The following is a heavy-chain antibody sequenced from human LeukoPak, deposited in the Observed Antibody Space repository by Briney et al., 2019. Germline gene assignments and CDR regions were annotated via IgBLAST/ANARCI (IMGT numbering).Heavy chain of an antibody. CDR1: GFTSSSYA. CDR2: ISGSGGST. D-gene: IGHD3-10*01. V-gene: IGHV3-23*01. CDR3: AKGIYYGSDNCAY. J-gene: IGHJ4*02. Sequence: GGSLRLSCAHSGFTSSSYATSGVRQAPGKGLEWVSGISGSGGSTYYADSVQGLFTISRDNSKNTLYLQMNSLRAGDTAVYYCAKGIYYGSDNCAYWGPGTLVTVSS.